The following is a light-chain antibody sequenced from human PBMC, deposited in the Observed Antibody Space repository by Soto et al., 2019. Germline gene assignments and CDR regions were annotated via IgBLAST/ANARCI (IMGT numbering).Light chain of an antibody. CDR1: QSISSY. J-gene: IGKJ1*01. Sequence: IQMPQSPSSMSASVGDRVTITFRASQSISSYLNWYQQKPGKAPKLLIYAASSLQSGVPSRFSGSGSGTDFTLTISSLQPEDFATYYCQQYYSYPQTFGQGTKVDNK. V-gene: IGKV1-39*01. CDR3: QQYYSYPQT. CDR2: AAS.